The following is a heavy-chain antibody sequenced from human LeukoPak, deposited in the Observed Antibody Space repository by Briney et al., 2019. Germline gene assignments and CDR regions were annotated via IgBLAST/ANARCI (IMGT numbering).Heavy chain of an antibody. CDR2: INHSGST. CDR3: ARGAGYCSGGSCYSRIYYYCGMDI. J-gene: IGHJ6*02. CDR1: GGSFSGYY. D-gene: IGHD2-15*01. Sequence: SETLSLTCAVYGGSFSGYYWSWIRQPPGKGLEWIGEINHSGSTNYNPSLKSRVTISVDTSKNQFSLKLSSVTAADTAVYYCARGAGYCSGGSCYSRIYYYCGMDIWGQGTTVTVSS. V-gene: IGHV4-34*01.